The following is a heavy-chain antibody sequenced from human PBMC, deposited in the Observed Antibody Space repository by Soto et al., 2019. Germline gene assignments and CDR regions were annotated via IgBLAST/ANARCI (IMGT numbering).Heavy chain of an antibody. J-gene: IGHJ6*02. V-gene: IGHV4-34*01. CDR2: INHSGST. CDR3: ARGRPSVLRFLEWLPPRDYYGMDV. Sequence: SLTCAVYGGSFSGYYWSWIRQPPGKGLEWIGEINHSGSTNYNPSLKSRVTISVDTSKNQFSLKLSSVTAADTAVYYCARGRPSVLRFLEWLPPRDYYGMDVWGQGTTVTVSS. D-gene: IGHD3-3*01. CDR1: GGSFSGYY.